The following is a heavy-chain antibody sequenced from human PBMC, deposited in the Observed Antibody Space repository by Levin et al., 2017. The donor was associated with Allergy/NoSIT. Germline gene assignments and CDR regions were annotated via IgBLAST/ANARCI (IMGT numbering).Heavy chain of an antibody. J-gene: IGHJ4*02. D-gene: IGHD5-18*01. CDR2: IYTSGST. V-gene: IGHV4-61*02. CDR1: GGSISSGSYY. Sequence: PSETLSLTCTVSGGSISSGSYYWSWIRQPAGKGLEWIGRIYTSGSTNYNPSLKSRVTISVDTSKNQFSLKLSSVTAADTAVYYCARERSRYSYGTDFDYWGQGTLVTVSS. CDR3: ARERSRYSYGTDFDY.